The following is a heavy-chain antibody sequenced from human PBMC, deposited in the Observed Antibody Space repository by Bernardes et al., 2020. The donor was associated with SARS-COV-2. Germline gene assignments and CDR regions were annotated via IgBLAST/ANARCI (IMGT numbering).Heavy chain of an antibody. J-gene: IGHJ2*01. CDR2: IGPSITTI. Sequence: GGSLRLSCAVFGFIFSSYGMSWVRPAPGKVLEWVSFIGPSITTINYADSVRGRFTISRDNAKKSLYMEMNSLRAEDTAVYYCARDLSHLVRRGFDLWGRGTLVTVSS. D-gene: IGHD3-10*01. CDR3: ARDLSHLVRRGFDL. V-gene: IGHV3-48*01. CDR1: GFIFSSYG.